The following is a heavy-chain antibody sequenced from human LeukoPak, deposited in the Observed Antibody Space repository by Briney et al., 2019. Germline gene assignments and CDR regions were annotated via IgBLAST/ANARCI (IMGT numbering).Heavy chain of an antibody. J-gene: IGHJ4*02. D-gene: IGHD3-3*01. V-gene: IGHV4-4*07. CDR2: IYTSGST. CDR3: VGSGMLGVHFDL. Sequence: SETLSLTCTVSGGSISSYYWSWIRQPAGKGLEWIGRIYTSGSTNYNPSLKSRVTMSVDTSKNQFSLKLSSMTAADTAVYSCVGSGMLGVHFDLWGQGTLVTVSS. CDR1: GGSISSYY.